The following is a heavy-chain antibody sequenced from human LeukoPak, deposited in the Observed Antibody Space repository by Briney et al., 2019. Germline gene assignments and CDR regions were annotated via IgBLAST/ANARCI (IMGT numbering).Heavy chain of an antibody. J-gene: IGHJ4*02. D-gene: IGHD3-9*01. Sequence: SETLSLTCTVSGGSISSSSYYWGWIRQPPGKGLEWIGSIDYSGSTNYNPSLKSRVTISVDTSKNQFSLKLSSVTAADTAVYYCARGTTYYDILTGYYSAPLDYWGQGTLVTVSS. CDR3: ARGTTYYDILTGYYSAPLDY. V-gene: IGHV4-39*07. CDR2: IDYSGST. CDR1: GGSISSSSYY.